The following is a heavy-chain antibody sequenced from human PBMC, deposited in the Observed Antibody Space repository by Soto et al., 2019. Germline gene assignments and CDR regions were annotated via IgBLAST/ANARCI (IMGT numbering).Heavy chain of an antibody. Sequence: ASVKVSCKASGGTFSSYAISWVRQAPGQGLEWMGGIIPIFGTANYAQKFQGRVTITADESTSTAYMELSSLRSEDTAVYYCARVFGVVILGWFDPWGQGTLVTVSS. J-gene: IGHJ5*02. CDR3: ARVFGVVILGWFDP. D-gene: IGHD3-3*01. CDR2: IIPIFGTA. V-gene: IGHV1-69*13. CDR1: GGTFSSYA.